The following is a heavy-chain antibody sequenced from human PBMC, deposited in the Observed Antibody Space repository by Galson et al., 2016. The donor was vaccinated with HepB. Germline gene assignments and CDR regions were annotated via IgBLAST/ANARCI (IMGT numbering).Heavy chain of an antibody. D-gene: IGHD3-22*01. CDR1: GFTFRSYD. Sequence: SLRLSCAASGFTFRSYDMHWVRQATGKGLEWVSVIGSSGDTYYTPSVKGRFTIYRENAKNSLYLQMNSLRVGDTAVYYCARGTYYYDHRDAFDIWGQGTMVTVSS. J-gene: IGHJ3*02. CDR3: ARGTYYYDHRDAFDI. V-gene: IGHV3-13*01. CDR2: IGSSGDT.